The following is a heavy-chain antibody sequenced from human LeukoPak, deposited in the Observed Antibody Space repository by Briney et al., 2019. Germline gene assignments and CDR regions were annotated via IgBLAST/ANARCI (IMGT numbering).Heavy chain of an antibody. D-gene: IGHD1-20*01. CDR1: GYSISRGYY. Sequence: SETLSLTCGVSGYSISRGYYWAWVRQPPGKGLEWIGTIYHIGSTYYNPSLESRVTISVDTSKNEFSLNLNSVTAADTAVYYCARAGWIITSGIDYWGQGALVTVSS. J-gene: IGHJ4*02. CDR3: ARAGWIITSGIDY. V-gene: IGHV4-38-2*01. CDR2: IYHIGST.